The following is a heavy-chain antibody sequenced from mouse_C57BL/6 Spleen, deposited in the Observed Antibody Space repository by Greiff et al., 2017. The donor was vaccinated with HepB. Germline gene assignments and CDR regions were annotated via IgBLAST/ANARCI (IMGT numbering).Heavy chain of an antibody. V-gene: IGHV1-53*01. Sequence: QVQLQQPGTELVKPGASVKLSCKASGYTFTSYWMHWVKQRPGQGLEWIGKINPSNGGTNYNEKFKSKATLTVDKSSSTACMQLSSLTSEDSAVYYCAREGTGDWYVDVWGTGTTVTVST. CDR3: AREGTGDWYVDV. D-gene: IGHD4-1*01. CDR2: INPSNGGT. J-gene: IGHJ1*03. CDR1: GYTFTSYW.